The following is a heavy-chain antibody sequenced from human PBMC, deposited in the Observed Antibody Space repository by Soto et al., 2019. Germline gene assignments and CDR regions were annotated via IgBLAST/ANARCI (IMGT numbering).Heavy chain of an antibody. V-gene: IGHV3-21*01. Sequence: PGGSLSLSFPASGFTSSTYSMNGVRQPPGKGLEGVSSSSSSSSYIYYADSVKGRFTISRDKAKNSLYPQMNSLSAEDTAVYYCARAGSGGGGSCYAIPWGQGTLVTVSP. D-gene: IGHD2-15*01. CDR2: SSSSSSYI. CDR3: ARAGSGGGGSCYAIP. CDR1: GFTSSTYS. J-gene: IGHJ5*02.